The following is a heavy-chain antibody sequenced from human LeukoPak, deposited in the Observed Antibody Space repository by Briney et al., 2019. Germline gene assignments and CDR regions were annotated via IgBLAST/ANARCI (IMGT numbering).Heavy chain of an antibody. V-gene: IGHV3-48*01. Sequence: PGGSLRLSCAASGFTFSSYSMNWVRQAPGKGLEWVSYISSSSSTIYYADSVKGRFTISRDNAKNSLYLQMNSLRAEDTAVYYCARVEVVVAASFDYWRQGTLVTVSS. D-gene: IGHD2-15*01. CDR2: ISSSSSTI. CDR1: GFTFSSYS. CDR3: ARVEVVVAASFDY. J-gene: IGHJ4*02.